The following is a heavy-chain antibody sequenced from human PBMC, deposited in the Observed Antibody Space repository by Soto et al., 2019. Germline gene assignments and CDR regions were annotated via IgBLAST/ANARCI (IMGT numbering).Heavy chain of an antibody. Sequence: GGSLRLSCAASGFTFSSYAMSWVRQAPGKGLEWVSAISGSGGSTYYADSVKGRFTISRDNSKNTLYLQMNSLRAEDTAVYYCAKGTYCSSTSCYGEWFDPWGQGTLVTVSS. V-gene: IGHV3-23*01. CDR1: GFTFSSYA. CDR2: ISGSGGST. J-gene: IGHJ5*02. CDR3: AKGTYCSSTSCYGEWFDP. D-gene: IGHD2-2*01.